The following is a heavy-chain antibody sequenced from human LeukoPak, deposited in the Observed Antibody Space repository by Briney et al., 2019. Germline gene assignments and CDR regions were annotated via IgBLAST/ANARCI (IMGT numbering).Heavy chain of an antibody. J-gene: IGHJ6*03. CDR3: ARGPGGRSGYYPLEDYYYYYYMDV. CDR1: GYPLTNHY. CDR2: INPSGDST. V-gene: IGHV1-46*01. Sequence: ASVKVSCKASGYPLTNHYLHWVRQAPGQGLEWMGIINPSGDSTTYAQKFQGRVTMTTDTSTSTAYMELRSLTSDDTAVYYCARGPGGRSGYYPLEDYYYYYYMDVWGKGTTVTVSS. D-gene: IGHD3-22*01.